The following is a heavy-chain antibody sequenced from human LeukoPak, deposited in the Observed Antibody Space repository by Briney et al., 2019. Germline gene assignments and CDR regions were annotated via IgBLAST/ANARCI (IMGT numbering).Heavy chain of an antibody. D-gene: IGHD5-12*01. CDR1: GFTFSRFG. V-gene: IGHV3-30*02. CDR3: AKDTTGGYDEYYYYYLDV. J-gene: IGHJ6*03. Sequence: PGGSLRLSCAASGFTFSRFGMHWVRQAPGKGLEWVAFIRYDGSKKYYADSVKGRFTFSRDNSKNTLYLQMNSLRAEDTAVYYCAKDTTGGYDEYYYYYLDVWGKGTTVTVSS. CDR2: IRYDGSKK.